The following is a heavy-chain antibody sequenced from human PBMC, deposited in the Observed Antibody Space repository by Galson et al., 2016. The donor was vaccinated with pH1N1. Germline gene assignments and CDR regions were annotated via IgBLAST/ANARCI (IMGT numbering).Heavy chain of an antibody. Sequence: SLRLSCAASGFSFSSYWMSWVRQAPGKGLEWVANIKQDGTEKYYVASVKGRFTISRDNAKNSLYPQMNSLRVEDTAVYYCVRAIGAKSAYWGQGTLVTVSS. CDR1: GFSFSSYW. D-gene: IGHD4/OR15-4a*01. CDR2: IKQDGTEK. V-gene: IGHV3-7*04. CDR3: VRAIGAKSAY. J-gene: IGHJ4*02.